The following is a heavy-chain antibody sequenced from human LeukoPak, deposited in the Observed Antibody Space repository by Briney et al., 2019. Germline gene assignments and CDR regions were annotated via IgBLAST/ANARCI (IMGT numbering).Heavy chain of an antibody. CDR1: GGTFSGQA. Sequence: SVKVSCKPSGGTFSGQAVSWVRQAPGQGLEWMGRIIPIFGSTDYSQKFQGRVTITTDEPATIVYMELSSLRSGDTAVYYCARGVRSHFYDYSGLYYYYLDLWGKGTTVTVSS. J-gene: IGHJ6*03. CDR3: ARGVRSHFYDYSGLYYYYLDL. D-gene: IGHD3-16*01. CDR2: IIPIFGST. V-gene: IGHV1-69*05.